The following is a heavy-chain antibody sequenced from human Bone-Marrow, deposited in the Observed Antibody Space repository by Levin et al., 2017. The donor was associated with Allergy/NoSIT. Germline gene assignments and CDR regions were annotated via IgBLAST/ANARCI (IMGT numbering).Heavy chain of an antibody. CDR3: ASDSGFARG. CDR1: GDTFRTYM. J-gene: IGHJ4*02. CDR2: IIPSFGIP. V-gene: IGHV1-69*02. Sequence: SVKVSCTASGDTFRTYMISWVRQAPGQGLEWMGRIIPSFGIPTYAQRFQGRLTMTADKSTDTIYMELISLRSDDTAIYYCASDSGFARGWGQGTLVTVSS. D-gene: IGHD6-19*01.